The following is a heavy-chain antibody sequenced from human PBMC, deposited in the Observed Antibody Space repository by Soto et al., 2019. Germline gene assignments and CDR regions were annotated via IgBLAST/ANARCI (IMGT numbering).Heavy chain of an antibody. Sequence: QLQLQESGPGLVKPSQTLSLTCTVSGGSISSGVYYWSWIRQPPGKGLEWIGYIYYTGSTYYSPSLKSRVTISIDTSKNQFSLKLSSVTAADTAVYYCARTFSYSTSSFDYWGQGTLVTVSS. V-gene: IGHV4-30-4*01. D-gene: IGHD6-6*01. J-gene: IGHJ4*02. CDR2: IYYTGST. CDR3: ARTFSYSTSSFDY. CDR1: GGSISSGVYY.